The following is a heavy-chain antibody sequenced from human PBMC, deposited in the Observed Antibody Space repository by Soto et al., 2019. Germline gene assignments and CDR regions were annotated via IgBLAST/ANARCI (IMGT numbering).Heavy chain of an antibody. CDR2: ISYDGSKR. D-gene: IGHD1-20*01. J-gene: IGHJ5*02. Sequence: QVQLVESGGGVVQPGGSLRLSCAASGFTFSSYGMHWVRQAPGKGLEWMAIISYDGSKRYYADSVKGRFTISRDNSKNTLYLQMNSLRGEDTAMYYCAKKALTASASSWLDPWGQGALVTVSS. CDR1: GFTFSSYG. CDR3: AKKALTASASSWLDP. V-gene: IGHV3-30*18.